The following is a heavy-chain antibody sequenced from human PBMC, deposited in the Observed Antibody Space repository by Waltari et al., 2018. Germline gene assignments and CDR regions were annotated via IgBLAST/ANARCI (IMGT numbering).Heavy chain of an antibody. CDR2: IKQDGSEL. J-gene: IGHJ3*02. CDR1: GFTFSSLW. D-gene: IGHD3-3*01. CDR3: AGGGGFLCDI. Sequence: EVQLVESGGGLVQPGGSLRLSCPVSGFTFSSLWMSWFRQARGRGREWVANIKQDGSELYYVDSVKGRFTISRDNAKNSLYLQMNSLTTEDTAVYYCAGGGGFLCDIWGQGTLVTVSS. V-gene: IGHV3-7*01.